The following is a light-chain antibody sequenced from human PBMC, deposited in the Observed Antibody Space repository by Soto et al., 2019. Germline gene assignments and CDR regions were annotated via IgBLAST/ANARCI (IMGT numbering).Light chain of an antibody. V-gene: IGKV3-11*01. CDR3: QQYVTSPWA. Sequence: EIVLTQSPATLSLSPGDRATLSCRASQSVSSYLAWYQQKPGQAPRLLIYDASNRATGIPARFSGSGSGTDFTLTISRLEPEDFAVYYCQQYVTSPWAFGQGTKVDIK. J-gene: IGKJ1*01. CDR2: DAS. CDR1: QSVSSY.